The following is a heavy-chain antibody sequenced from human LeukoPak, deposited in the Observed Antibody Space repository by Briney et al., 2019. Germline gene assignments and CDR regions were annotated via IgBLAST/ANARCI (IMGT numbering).Heavy chain of an antibody. CDR1: GLTFSGYD. CDR3: VGDFDY. V-gene: IGHV3-30*02. Sequence: GGSLRLSCVTSGLTFSGYDMDWVRQVPGKGLEWVSFIRYDGSREFYADSVKGRFTISRDNSKDTLYLQMNSLRPEDTAVYYCVGDFDYWGQGTLVTVSS. J-gene: IGHJ4*02. D-gene: IGHD3-10*01. CDR2: IRYDGSRE.